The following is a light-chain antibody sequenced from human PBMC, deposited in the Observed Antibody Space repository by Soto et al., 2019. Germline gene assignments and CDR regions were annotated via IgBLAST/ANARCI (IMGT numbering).Light chain of an antibody. CDR3: QQYGSSPT. CDR2: GAS. J-gene: IGKJ4*01. V-gene: IGKV3-20*01. Sequence: GLTLSLGTLSVSTGDRAILSSRASQSLNGNLLAWYQQKPGQAPRLLIYGASSRATGIPDRFSGSGSGTDFILTISRLEPEDFAVYYCQQYGSSPTFGGGSKVDIK. CDR1: QSLNGNL.